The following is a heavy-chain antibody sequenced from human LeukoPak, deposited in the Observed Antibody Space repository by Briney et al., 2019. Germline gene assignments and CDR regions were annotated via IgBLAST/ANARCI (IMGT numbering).Heavy chain of an antibody. CDR2: ISGGTT. D-gene: IGHD3-10*01. CDR3: AKSVYHSGNY. Sequence: GGSLRLSCAASGFTISTYGMSWVRQAPGKGLEWVSSISGGTTDYADSVKGRFTISRDNSKNTVSLQMNSLRAEDTAVYYCAKSVYHSGNYWGQGTLVTVSP. CDR1: GFTISTYG. J-gene: IGHJ4*02. V-gene: IGHV3-23*01.